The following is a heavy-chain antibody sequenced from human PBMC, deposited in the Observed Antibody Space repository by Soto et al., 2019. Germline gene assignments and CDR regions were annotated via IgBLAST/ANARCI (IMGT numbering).Heavy chain of an antibody. CDR1: GYTFTSYD. V-gene: IGHV1-8*01. CDR3: ARGGYCSGGSCYSYYYYYYGMDV. D-gene: IGHD2-15*01. Sequence: QVQLVQSGAEVKKPGASVKVSCKASGYTFTSYDINWVRQATEQGLEWMGWMNPNSGNTGYAQKFQGRVTMTRNTSISTAYMELSSLSSEDTSVYYCARGGYCSGGSCYSYYYYYYGMDVWGQGTTVTVSS. J-gene: IGHJ6*02. CDR2: MNPNSGNT.